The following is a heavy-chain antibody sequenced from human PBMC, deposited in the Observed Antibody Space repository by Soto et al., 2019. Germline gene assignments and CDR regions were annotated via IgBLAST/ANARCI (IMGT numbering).Heavy chain of an antibody. CDR1: GYSFTSYW. CDR3: SRFPSVYRRGLHAY. D-gene: IGHD2-2*01. Sequence: PGESLKISCQGSGYSFTSYWIGWVRQMPGKGLEWMGIIYPGDSDTRYSPSFQGQVTISADKSISTAFLQWSSLKASDTAMYYCSRFPSVYRRGLHAYCGQRSLVTVSS. V-gene: IGHV5-51*01. J-gene: IGHJ1*01. CDR2: IYPGDSDT.